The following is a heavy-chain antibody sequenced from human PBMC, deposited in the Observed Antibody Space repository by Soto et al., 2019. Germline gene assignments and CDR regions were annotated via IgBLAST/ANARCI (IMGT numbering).Heavy chain of an antibody. D-gene: IGHD3-10*01. J-gene: IGHJ6*02. CDR2: ISSSGSIR. Sequence: GGSLRLSCVVSGFTYGAYEMNWVRQAPGKGLEWVAYISSSGSIRYYADSVQGRFTISRDNANNSLFLQMNSLRAEDTAVYYCARELRTLDRGVTYSMDVWGQGTTVTVSS. CDR3: ARELRTLDRGVTYSMDV. CDR1: GFTYGAYE. V-gene: IGHV3-48*03.